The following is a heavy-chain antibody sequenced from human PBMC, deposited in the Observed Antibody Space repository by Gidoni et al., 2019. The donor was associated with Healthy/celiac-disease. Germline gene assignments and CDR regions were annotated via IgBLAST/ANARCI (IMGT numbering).Heavy chain of an antibody. V-gene: IGHV4-4*07. CDR2: IYTSGST. CDR3: ARETYYYGSGSYPYYYYGMDV. J-gene: IGHJ6*02. CDR1: GGSISSYY. Sequence: QVQLQESGPGLVKPSETLSLTCTVSGGSISSYYWSWIRQPAGKGLEWIGRIYTSGSTNYNPSLKSRVTMSVDTSKNQFSLKLSSVTAADTAVYYCARETYYYGSGSYPYYYYGMDVWGQGTTVTVSS. D-gene: IGHD3-10*01.